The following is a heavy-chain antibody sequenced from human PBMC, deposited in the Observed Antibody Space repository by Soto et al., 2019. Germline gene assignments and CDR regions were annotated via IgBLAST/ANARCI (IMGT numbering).Heavy chain of an antibody. D-gene: IGHD3-22*01. CDR3: ASDSYYYDSSGYLSI. CDR2: ISSSGSTI. V-gene: IGHV3-48*03. J-gene: IGHJ6*02. CDR1: GFTFSSYE. Sequence: PGGSLRVSCAASGFTFSSYEMNWVRQAPGKGLEWVSYISSSGSTIYYADSVKGRFTISRDNAKNSLYLQMNSLRAEDTAVYYCASDSYYYDSSGYLSIWGQGTTVTVSS.